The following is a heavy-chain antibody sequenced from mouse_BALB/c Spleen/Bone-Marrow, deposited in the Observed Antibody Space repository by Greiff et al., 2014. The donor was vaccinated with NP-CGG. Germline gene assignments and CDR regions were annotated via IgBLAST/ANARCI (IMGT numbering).Heavy chain of an antibody. CDR2: INPTNGRS. D-gene: IGHD1-1*01. CDR1: GYIFTNYW. CDR3: ARRGDYYGAMDY. V-gene: IGHV1S81*02. J-gene: IGHJ4*01. Sequence: QVQLKESGAELVKPGASVKLSCKASGYIFTNYWMHWVKQRPGQGLSWIGEINPTNGRSNYNEKFKSKATLTVDKSSSTAYTQLSSLTSEDSAVYYCARRGDYYGAMDYWGQGTSVTVSS.